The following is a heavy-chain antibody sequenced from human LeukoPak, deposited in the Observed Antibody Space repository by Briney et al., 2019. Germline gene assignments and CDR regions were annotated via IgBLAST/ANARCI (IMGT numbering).Heavy chain of an antibody. D-gene: IGHD4-17*01. V-gene: IGHV3-48*03. CDR2: ISSSGSTI. Sequence: PGGSLRLSCAASGFTFSSYEMNWVRQAPGKGLEWVSYISSSGSTIYYADSVKGRFTISRDNAKNSLYLQMNSLRAEDTAVYYCATGDYGDYDRDFDYWGQGTLVTVSS. J-gene: IGHJ4*02. CDR1: GFTFSSYE. CDR3: ATGDYGDYDRDFDY.